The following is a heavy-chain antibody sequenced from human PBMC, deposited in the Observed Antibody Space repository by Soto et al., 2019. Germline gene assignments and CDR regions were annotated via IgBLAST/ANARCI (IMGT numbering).Heavy chain of an antibody. CDR3: ARMRYCSSTSCRPANWFDP. CDR1: GFTFSSYS. D-gene: IGHD2-2*01. Sequence: EVQLVESGGGLVKPGGSLRLSCAASGFTFSSYSMNWVRQAQGKGLEWVSSISGGNNYKHYADSVKGRFTISRDNAKNSLYLQMNSLRAEDTAVYYCARMRYCSSTSCRPANWFDPWGQGTLVTVSS. J-gene: IGHJ5*02. CDR2: ISGGNNYK. V-gene: IGHV3-21*01.